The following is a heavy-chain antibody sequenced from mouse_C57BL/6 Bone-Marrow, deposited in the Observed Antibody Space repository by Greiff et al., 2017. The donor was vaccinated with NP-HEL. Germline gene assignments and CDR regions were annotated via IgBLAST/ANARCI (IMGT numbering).Heavy chain of an antibody. V-gene: IGHV1-82*01. CDR1: GYAFSSSW. D-gene: IGHD1-1*01. Sequence: QVQLKQSGPELVKPGASVKISCKASGYAFSSSWMNWVKQRPGKGLEWIGRIYPGDGDTNYNGKFKGKATLTAETSSSTAYMQLSSLTSEDSAVYFCARRGLVEGWYFDVWGTGTTVTVSS. J-gene: IGHJ1*03. CDR3: ARRGLVEGWYFDV. CDR2: IYPGDGDT.